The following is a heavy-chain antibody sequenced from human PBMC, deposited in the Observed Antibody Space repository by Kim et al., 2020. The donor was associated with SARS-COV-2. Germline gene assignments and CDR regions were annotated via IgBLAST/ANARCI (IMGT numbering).Heavy chain of an antibody. J-gene: IGHJ4*02. Sequence: GYAQKFQGRVTMTRNTSISTAYMELSSLRSEDTAVYYCAGRGRLWNPIDCWGQGTLVTVSS. CDR3: AGRGRLWNPIDC. V-gene: IGHV1-8*01. D-gene: IGHD1-1*01.